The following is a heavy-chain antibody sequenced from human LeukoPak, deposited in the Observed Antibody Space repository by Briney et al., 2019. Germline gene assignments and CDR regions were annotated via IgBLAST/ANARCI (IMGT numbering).Heavy chain of an antibody. CDR2: IYPGDSDT. J-gene: IGHJ4*02. CDR1: GFTFTTYW. Sequence: GESLKISCKTSGFTFTTYWIGWVRQMPGKGLEWMGIIYPGDSDTIYSPSLEGQVTISVDKSISTAYLQWNTLKASDTAMYFCTRLKAGSRYRSPRDYWGQGTVVTVSS. CDR3: TRLKAGSRYRSPRDY. D-gene: IGHD3-16*02. V-gene: IGHV5-51*01.